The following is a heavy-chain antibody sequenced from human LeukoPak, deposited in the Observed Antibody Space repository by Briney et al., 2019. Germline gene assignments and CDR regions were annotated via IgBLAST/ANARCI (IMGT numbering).Heavy chain of an antibody. J-gene: IGHJ4*02. Sequence: SVKVSCKASGGTFSSYAISWVRQAPGQGLEWMGRIIPILGIANYAQKLQGRVTMTTDTSTSTAYMELRSLRSDDTAVYYCARDRHYYDSSGYYSFDYWGQGTLVTVSS. V-gene: IGHV1-69*04. D-gene: IGHD3-22*01. CDR1: GGTFSSYA. CDR2: IIPILGIA. CDR3: ARDRHYYDSSGYYSFDY.